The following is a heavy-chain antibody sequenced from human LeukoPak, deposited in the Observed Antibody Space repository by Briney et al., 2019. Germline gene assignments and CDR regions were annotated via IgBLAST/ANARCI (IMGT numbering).Heavy chain of an antibody. CDR2: INPNSGGT. CDR3: ARVHTMVRGVTTTNWFDP. Sequence: ASVKVSCKASGYTFTGYYRHWVRQAPGQGLEWMGWINPNSGGTNYAQKFQGRVTMTRDTSISTAYMELSRLRSDDTAVYYCARVHTMVRGVTTTNWFDPWGQGTLVTVSS. V-gene: IGHV1-2*02. D-gene: IGHD3-10*01. J-gene: IGHJ5*02. CDR1: GYTFTGYY.